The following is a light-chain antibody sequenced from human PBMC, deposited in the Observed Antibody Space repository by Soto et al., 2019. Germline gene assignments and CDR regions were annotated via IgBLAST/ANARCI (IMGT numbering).Light chain of an antibody. V-gene: IGLV2-14*01. CDR2: DVS. CDR3: SSYTSSSTPLV. CDR1: SGEVGGYNN. Sequence: ALTQPPSGSGSPGRSITISCTGTSGEVGGYNNVSCYQRHPGKAPKLMIYDVSNRPSGVCIRFSGSKSGNTASLTISGLQAEDEADYYCSSYTSSSTPLVFRTGTKVNAL. J-gene: IGLJ1*01.